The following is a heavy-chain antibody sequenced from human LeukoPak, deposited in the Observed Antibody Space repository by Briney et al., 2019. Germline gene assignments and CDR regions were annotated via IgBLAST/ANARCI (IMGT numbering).Heavy chain of an antibody. CDR1: GFTFSSYS. V-gene: IGHV3-21*01. D-gene: IGHD4-17*01. J-gene: IGHJ4*02. CDR3: TRDPYGDYASDY. Sequence: GESLRLSCAASGFTFSSYSMNWVRQAPGKGLEWVSSISPSSSYIYYGDSVKGRFTISGDNAKNSLYLQMNSLRAEDTAVYYCTRDPYGDYASDYWGQGTLVTVSS. CDR2: ISPSSSYI.